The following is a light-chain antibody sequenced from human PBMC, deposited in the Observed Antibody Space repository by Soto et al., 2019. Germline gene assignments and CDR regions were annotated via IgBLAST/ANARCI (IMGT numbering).Light chain of an antibody. V-gene: IGKV3-11*01. CDR1: QSVYSY. CDR2: DVS. CDR3: QHRNDWPFT. J-gene: IGKJ4*01. Sequence: EVVLTQSPATLSLSPGERATLSCRASQSVYSYLAWYQQKPGQPPRLLISDVSNRATGIPARFSGSVYGTDFTLTISSLEPEDFAVYYCQHRNDWPFTFGGGTKVEIK.